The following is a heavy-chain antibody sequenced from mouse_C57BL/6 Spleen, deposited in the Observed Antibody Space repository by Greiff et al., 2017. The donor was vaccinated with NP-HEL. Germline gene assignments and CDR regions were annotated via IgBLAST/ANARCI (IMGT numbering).Heavy chain of an antibody. CDR1: GYTFTDYY. CDR2: IYPGSGNT. V-gene: IGHV1-76*01. Sequence: QVQLQQSGAELVRPGASVKLSCKASGYTFTDYYINWVKQRPGQGLEWIARIYPGSGNTYYNEKFKGKATLTAEKSSSTAYMQLSSLTSEDAAVYFCARRGTGTGYYFDYWGQGTTLTVSS. CDR3: ARRGTGTGYYFDY. J-gene: IGHJ2*01. D-gene: IGHD4-1*01.